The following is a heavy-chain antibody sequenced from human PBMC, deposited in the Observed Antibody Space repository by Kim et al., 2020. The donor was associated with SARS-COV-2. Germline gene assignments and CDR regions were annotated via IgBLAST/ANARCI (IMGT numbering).Heavy chain of an antibody. V-gene: IGHV3-49*04. Sequence: GGSLRLSCTASGFTFGDYAMSWVRQAPGKGLEWVGFIRSKAYGGTTEYAASVKGRFTISRDDSKSITYLQMNSLKTEDTAVYYCTRETTRIQLWLRAADYYYYDMEVWGKGATVTVSS. D-gene: IGHD5-18*01. CDR1: GFTFGDYA. CDR2: IRSKAYGGTT. CDR3: TRETTRIQLWLRAADYYYYDMEV. J-gene: IGHJ6*03.